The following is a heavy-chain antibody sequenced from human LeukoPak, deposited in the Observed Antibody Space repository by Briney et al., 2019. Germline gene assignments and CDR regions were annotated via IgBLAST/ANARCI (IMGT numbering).Heavy chain of an antibody. Sequence: QPGGSLRLSCAASGFTFSNFAMSWVRQTPGQGLKWVSAISGSVATTYYADSVKGRYTISRDNSKNTLYLQMNSLRAEDTAVYYCANSDHSFGYNYYGMDVWGQGTTVTVSS. D-gene: IGHD3-3*01. CDR1: GFTFSNFA. CDR3: ANSDHSFGYNYYGMDV. CDR2: ISGSVATT. J-gene: IGHJ6*02. V-gene: IGHV3-23*01.